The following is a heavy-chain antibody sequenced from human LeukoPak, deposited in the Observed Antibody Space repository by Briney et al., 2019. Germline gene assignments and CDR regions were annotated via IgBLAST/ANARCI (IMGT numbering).Heavy chain of an antibody. CDR2: ISTNGGST. V-gene: IGHV3-64*01. Sequence: GGSLRLSCAASGFTFDIYDMYWVRQAPGKGLEYVSSISTNGGSTYYANSVKGRFTISRDNSKNTLYLQMGSLRAEDMAVYYCARDLKDWGQGTLVTVSS. CDR1: GFTFDIYD. J-gene: IGHJ4*02. CDR3: ARDLKD.